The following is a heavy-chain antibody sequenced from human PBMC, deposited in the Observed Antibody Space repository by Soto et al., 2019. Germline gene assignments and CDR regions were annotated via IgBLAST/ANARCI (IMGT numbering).Heavy chain of an antibody. J-gene: IGHJ6*02. V-gene: IGHV1-18*01. Sequence: QVQLVQSGAEVKKPGASVKVSCKASGYTFTSYDISWVRQAPGQGLEWMGWISAYNGNTNYAQKLQGRVTMTTDTSTSTAYMELRSLRSDDTAVYYCATWGGAITIFGVVIDGMDVWGQGTTVTVSS. CDR1: GYTFTSYD. D-gene: IGHD3-3*01. CDR2: ISAYNGNT. CDR3: ATWGGAITIFGVVIDGMDV.